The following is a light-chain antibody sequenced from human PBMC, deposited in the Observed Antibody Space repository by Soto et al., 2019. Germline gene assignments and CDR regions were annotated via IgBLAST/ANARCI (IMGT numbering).Light chain of an antibody. CDR1: KLGDKY. Sequence: SSELTQSPSVSVSPGQTASITCSGDKLGDKYASWYQQKPGQSPVLVIYKDSKRPSGIPERFSGSNSGNTATLTISGTQAMDEADYYCQAWDSSTVVFGGGTKVTVL. CDR3: QAWDSSTVV. CDR2: KDS. J-gene: IGLJ2*01. V-gene: IGLV3-1*01.